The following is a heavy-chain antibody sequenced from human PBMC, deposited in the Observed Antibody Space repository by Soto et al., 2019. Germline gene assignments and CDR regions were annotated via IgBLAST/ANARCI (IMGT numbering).Heavy chain of an antibody. D-gene: IGHD6-13*01. Sequence: PGGSLRLSCAASGFTFGTYWMHWVRQAPGKGLVWVSRINSDGSSTNYADSVKGRFTISRDNAKNTLYLQMNSLRAEDTAVYYCARSLRSSWSYYFDYWGQGTLVTVSS. CDR2: INSDGSST. CDR1: GFTFGTYW. J-gene: IGHJ4*02. CDR3: ARSLRSSWSYYFDY. V-gene: IGHV3-74*01.